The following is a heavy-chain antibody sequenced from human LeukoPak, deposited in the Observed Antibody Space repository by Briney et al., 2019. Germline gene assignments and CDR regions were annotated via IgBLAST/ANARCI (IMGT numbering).Heavy chain of an antibody. CDR3: AKEPSWTYYYSCSMDV. D-gene: IGHD1-1*01. CDR2: ISGNGITT. V-gene: IGHV3-23*01. J-gene: IGHJ6*03. Sequence: GGSLRVSCAASGFTFTNYAMSWVRQAPGKGLEWVSGISGNGITTYYADSVKGRFTISRDNSKSTLSLQMDSLRADDTAVYYCAKEPSWTYYYSCSMDVWGKGTTVTVSS. CDR1: GFTFTNYA.